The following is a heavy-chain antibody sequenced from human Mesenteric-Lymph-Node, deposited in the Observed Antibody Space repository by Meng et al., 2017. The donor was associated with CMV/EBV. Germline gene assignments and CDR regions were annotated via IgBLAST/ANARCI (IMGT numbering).Heavy chain of an antibody. CDR2: IYYSGST. Sequence: GSLRLSCTVSGGSISSYYWSWIRQPPGKGLEWIGYIYYSGSTNYNPSLKSRVTISVDMSKNQFSLRLSSVTAADTAVYYCARDSSRGYGMDVWGQGTTVTVSS. D-gene: IGHD6-13*01. V-gene: IGHV4-59*01. CDR1: GGSISSYY. J-gene: IGHJ6*02. CDR3: ARDSSRGYGMDV.